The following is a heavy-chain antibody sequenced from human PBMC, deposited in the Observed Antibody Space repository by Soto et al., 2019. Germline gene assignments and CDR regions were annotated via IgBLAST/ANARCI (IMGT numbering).Heavy chain of an antibody. CDR2: IFHSETT. D-gene: IGHD6-19*01. J-gene: IGHJ3*02. V-gene: IGHV4-4*02. CDR3: AKNGWYSADI. CDR1: GASVSSDNW. Sequence: QMRLQESGPGLVKPSGTLSLASAVSGASVSSDNWWSWVRQPPGKGLEWIGEIFHSETTNYNPSLKSRATISVDKSKNQFSLTLTSVTAADTAVYYCAKNGWYSADIWGQGTMVTVSS.